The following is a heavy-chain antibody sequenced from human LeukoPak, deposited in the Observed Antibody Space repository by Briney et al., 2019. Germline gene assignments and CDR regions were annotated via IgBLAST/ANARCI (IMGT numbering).Heavy chain of an antibody. CDR3: ARDLKTAMDYFDY. J-gene: IGHJ4*02. V-gene: IGHV3-30*04. Sequence: GGSLRLSCAASGFTFSTYSMRWVRQAPGKGLEWVAIISYDGSKKYYADSVKGRFTISRDNSKHTLFLQMNSLRPEDTAVYYCARDLKTAMDYFDYWGQGALVTVSS. CDR2: ISYDGSKK. CDR1: GFTFSTYS. D-gene: IGHD2-2*01.